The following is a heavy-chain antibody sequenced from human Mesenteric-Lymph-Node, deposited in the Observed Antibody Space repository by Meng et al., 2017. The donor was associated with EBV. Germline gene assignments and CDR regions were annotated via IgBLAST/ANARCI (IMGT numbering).Heavy chain of an antibody. CDR2: IYYSGST. Sequence: QLQLQESGPGLVKPSETLSLTCTVSGGSISSSSYYWGWIRQPPGKGLEWIGSIYYSGSTYYNPSLKSRVTISVDTSKNQFSLKLSSVTAANTAVYYCARDGGPTVTTTSPHYWGQGTLVTVSS. V-gene: IGHV4-39*07. CDR3: ARDGGPTVTTTSPHY. CDR1: GGSISSSSYY. J-gene: IGHJ4*02. D-gene: IGHD4-17*01.